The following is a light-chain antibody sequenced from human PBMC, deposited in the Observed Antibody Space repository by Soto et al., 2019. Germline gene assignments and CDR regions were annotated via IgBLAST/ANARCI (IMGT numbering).Light chain of an antibody. J-gene: IGKJ5*01. V-gene: IGKV2-28*01. CDR2: LGS. CDR3: MQALQTPFT. CDR1: QLLLHSNGYNY. Sequence: IVMTQSPLYLRVTPGEPASISCRSSQLLLHSNGYNYLDWYLQKPGQSPQLLIYLGSNRASGVPDRFSGSGSGTDFTLKISRVEAEDVGVYYCMQALQTPFTFGQGTRLEIK.